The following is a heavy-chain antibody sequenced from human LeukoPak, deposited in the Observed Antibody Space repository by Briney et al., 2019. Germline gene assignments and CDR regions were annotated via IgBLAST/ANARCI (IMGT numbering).Heavy chain of an antibody. CDR3: ARDGAWAIFGVVSRNDAFDI. D-gene: IGHD3-3*01. V-gene: IGHV3-21*01. J-gene: IGHJ3*02. CDR2: ISSSSSYI. Sequence: PGGSLRLSCAASGFTFSSYSMNWVRQAPGKGLEWVSSISSSSSYIYYADSVKGRFTISRDNAKNSLYLQMNSLRAEDTAVYYCARDGAWAIFGVVSRNDAFDICGQGTMVTVSS. CDR1: GFTFSSYS.